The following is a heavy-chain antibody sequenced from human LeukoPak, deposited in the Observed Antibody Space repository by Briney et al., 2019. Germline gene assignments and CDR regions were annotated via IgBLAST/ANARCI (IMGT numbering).Heavy chain of an antibody. CDR3: ARVGAAGFDY. CDR1: GFTLTRYW. D-gene: IGHD6-13*01. V-gene: IGHV3-7*03. J-gene: IGHJ4*02. Sequence: GGSLRLSCAASGFTLTRYWMSWVRQAPGKGPEWVANINEDGSEKYYLDSVRGRFTFFRDNARNSLYLQMNSLRVEDAAVYFCARVGAAGFDYWGQGALVTVSS. CDR2: INEDGSEK.